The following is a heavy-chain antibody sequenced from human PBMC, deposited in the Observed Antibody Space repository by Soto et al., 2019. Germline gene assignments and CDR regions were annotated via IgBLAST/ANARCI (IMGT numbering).Heavy chain of an antibody. D-gene: IGHD2-15*01. Sequence: QITLKESGPTLVKPTQTLTLTCTFSGFSLITSGVGVGWIRQPPGKALEWLALIYWDDDKRYSPSMKSRHTITNGTXXNXVXXTMTNMDPVDTATDYCAHGWYCSGGSCYYSTRFDPWGQGTLVTVSS. CDR3: AHGWYCSGGSCYYSTRFDP. CDR2: IYWDDDK. CDR1: GFSLITSGVG. V-gene: IGHV2-5*02. J-gene: IGHJ5*02.